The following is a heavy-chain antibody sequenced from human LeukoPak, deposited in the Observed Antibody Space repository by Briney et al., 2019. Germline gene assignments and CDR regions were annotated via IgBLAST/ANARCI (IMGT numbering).Heavy chain of an antibody. CDR1: GGSISSYY. Sequence: SETLSLTCTVSGGSISSYYWSWIRQPPGKGLEWSGYIYYSGSTNYNPSLKSRVTISVDTSKNQFSLKLSSVTAADTAVYYCARRGYSYGYPNFDYWGQGTLVTVSS. V-gene: IGHV4-59*01. CDR2: IYYSGST. D-gene: IGHD5-18*01. CDR3: ARRGYSYGYPNFDY. J-gene: IGHJ4*02.